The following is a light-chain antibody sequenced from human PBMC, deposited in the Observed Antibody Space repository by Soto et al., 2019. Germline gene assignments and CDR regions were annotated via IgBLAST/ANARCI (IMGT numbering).Light chain of an antibody. V-gene: IGKV3-20*01. Sequence: DIVLTQSPGSLSLSPGERATLSCRASQSVSSSYVAWYQQKPGQAPRLLIYGASSRDTGLPDRFSGSGSGTDFTLTISRLEPEDFAVYYCQQYGSSPFTFGQGTRLEIK. CDR3: QQYGSSPFT. CDR2: GAS. J-gene: IGKJ5*01. CDR1: QSVSSSY.